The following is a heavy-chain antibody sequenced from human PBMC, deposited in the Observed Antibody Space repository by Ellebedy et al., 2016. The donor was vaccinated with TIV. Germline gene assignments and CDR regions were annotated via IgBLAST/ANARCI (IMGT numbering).Heavy chain of an antibody. CDR3: ARELRGNYFDS. CDR2: IYYSGIA. CDR1: GDSINSGDW. V-gene: IGHV4-4*02. Sequence: SETLSLXXAVSGDSINSGDWWSCVRQTPGKGLEWIGEIYYSGIANYNPSLKSRVSMSVDESKNHFSLNVGSLTAADTGVYYCARELRGNYFDSWGQGTLVTVSP. J-gene: IGHJ4*02. D-gene: IGHD3-10*01.